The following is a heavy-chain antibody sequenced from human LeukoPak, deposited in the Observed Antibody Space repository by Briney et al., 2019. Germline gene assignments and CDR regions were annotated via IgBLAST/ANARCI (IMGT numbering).Heavy chain of an antibody. J-gene: IGHJ4*02. Sequence: SETLSLTCTVSGGSISSYYWSWIRQPPGKGLEWSGYIYYSGSTNYNPSLKSRVTISVDTSKNQFSLKLSSVTAADTAVYYCARVGIAAAVGDRASFDYWGQGTLVTVSS. V-gene: IGHV4-59*01. CDR2: IYYSGST. D-gene: IGHD6-13*01. CDR1: GGSISSYY. CDR3: ARVGIAAAVGDRASFDY.